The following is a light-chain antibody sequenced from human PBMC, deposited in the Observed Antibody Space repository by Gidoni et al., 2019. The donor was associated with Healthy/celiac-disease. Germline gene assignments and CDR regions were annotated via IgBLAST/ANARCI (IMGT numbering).Light chain of an antibody. J-gene: IGKJ1*01. CDR3: QHSYSTPRT. CDR2: AAS. CDR1: QSISSY. Sequence: DIQMTQSPYTLSASVGESVTITCRASQSISSYFNWYQQKPGKAPKLLIYAASSLQSGVPSRFSGSGSGTDFTLTISSLQPEDFATYYCQHSYSTPRTFGQGTKVEIK. V-gene: IGKV1-39*01.